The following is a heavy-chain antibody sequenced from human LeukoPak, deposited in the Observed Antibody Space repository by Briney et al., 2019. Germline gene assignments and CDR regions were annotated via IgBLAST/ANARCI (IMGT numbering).Heavy chain of an antibody. CDR3: ARGAVAAAGTESAASS. Sequence: PGGSLRLSCAASGFTFSSYSMNWVRQAPGKGLEWVSYISSSSSTIYYADSVKGRFTISRDNAKNSLYLQMNSLRAEDTAVYYCARGAVAAAGTESAASSWGQGTLVTVSS. CDR1: GFTFSSYS. D-gene: IGHD6-13*01. V-gene: IGHV3-48*04. J-gene: IGHJ4*02. CDR2: ISSSSSTI.